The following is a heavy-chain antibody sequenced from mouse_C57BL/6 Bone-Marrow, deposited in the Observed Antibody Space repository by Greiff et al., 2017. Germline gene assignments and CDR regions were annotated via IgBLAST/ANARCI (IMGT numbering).Heavy chain of an antibody. J-gene: IGHJ4*01. CDR2: MHPNGGSP. Sequence: VQLQQPGAELVKPGASVKLPCKASGYTFTNYWMPWVKQRPGQGLEWIGMMHPNGGSPDYNEKFKSEATLSVDKSSRTSYMELSSLTSDDSAVYDCARSYDYDDYTMDYWGQGTSVTVSS. V-gene: IGHV1-64*01. D-gene: IGHD2-4*01. CDR1: GYTFTNYW. CDR3: ARSYDYDDYTMDY.